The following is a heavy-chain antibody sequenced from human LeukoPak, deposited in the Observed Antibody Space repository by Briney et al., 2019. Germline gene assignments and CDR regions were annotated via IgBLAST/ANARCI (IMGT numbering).Heavy chain of an antibody. D-gene: IGHD6-25*01. CDR1: GFTFSTYW. CDR2: INSDGSAT. J-gene: IGHJ4*02. CDR3: ARDGRYSDYDLDS. V-gene: IGHV3-74*01. Sequence: PGGSLRLSCAASGFTFSTYWMDWVRQSPGKGLVLVSRINSDGSATTYADSVKGRFTISRDNAQNSLYLQMDSLTAEDTAVYYCARDGRYSDYDLDSWGQGTLVTVSS.